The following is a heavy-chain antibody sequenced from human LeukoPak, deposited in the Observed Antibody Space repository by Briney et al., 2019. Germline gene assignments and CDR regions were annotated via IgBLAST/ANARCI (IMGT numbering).Heavy chain of an antibody. J-gene: IGHJ4*02. CDR2: IKHDGSEK. V-gene: IGHV3-7*01. CDR1: GFIFTNYF. CDR3: ARGDFDY. Sequence: TGGSLRLSCAASGFIFTNYFMSWVRQAPGKGLEWVASIKHDGSEKYYVDSVRGRFTISRDNTMNSLYLQMNSLRAEDTAVYYCARGDFDYWGQGTLVTVSS.